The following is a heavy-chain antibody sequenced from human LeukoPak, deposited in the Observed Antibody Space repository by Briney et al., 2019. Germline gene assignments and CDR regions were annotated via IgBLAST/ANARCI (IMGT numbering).Heavy chain of an antibody. D-gene: IGHD5-24*01. J-gene: IGHJ4*02. Sequence: PSETLSLTCTVSGGSISNYYWSWIRQSPETGLEWIGYIHDSGSTNYNPSLKSRVTISVDTSKNQFSLKLSSVTAADTAVYYCARLDAAAGRYLQFFYWGQGTLVTVSS. CDR2: IHDSGST. CDR3: ARLDAAAGRYLQFFY. CDR1: GGSISNYY. V-gene: IGHV4-59*08.